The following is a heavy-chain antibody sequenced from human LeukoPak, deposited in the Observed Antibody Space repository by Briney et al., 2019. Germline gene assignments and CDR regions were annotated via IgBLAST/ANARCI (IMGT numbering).Heavy chain of an antibody. D-gene: IGHD6-25*01. J-gene: IGHJ6*03. CDR3: ARDRGRYHMDV. CDR2: ISSSGSYI. Sequence: GGSLRLSCAASGFSFTTYAMSWVRQAPGKGLEWVSGISSSGSYIYYADSVKGRFTVSRENAKNSLYLQMNSLRAGDTAVYYCARDRGRYHMDVWGKGTTVTISS. V-gene: IGHV3-21*01. CDR1: GFSFTTYA.